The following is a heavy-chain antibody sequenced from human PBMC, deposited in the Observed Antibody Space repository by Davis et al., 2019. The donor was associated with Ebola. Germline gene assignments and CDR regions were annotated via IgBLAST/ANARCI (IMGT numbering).Heavy chain of an antibody. CDR3: ARDLVAAAGLPYYYYYGMDV. J-gene: IGHJ6*04. V-gene: IGHV3-21*01. CDR1: GFTFSSYS. D-gene: IGHD6-13*01. Sequence: GESLKISCAASGFTFSSYSMNWVRQAPGKGLEWVSSISSRSYYMYYADSVKGRFTISRDNSKNTLYLQMNSLRAEDTAVYYCARDLVAAAGLPYYYYYGMDVWGKGTTVTVSS. CDR2: ISSRSYYM.